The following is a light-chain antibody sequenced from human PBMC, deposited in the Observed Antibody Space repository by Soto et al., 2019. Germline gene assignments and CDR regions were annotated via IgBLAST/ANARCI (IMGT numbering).Light chain of an antibody. J-gene: IGLJ1*01. CDR1: ASNIGRDP. CDR3: AGWDGSLKGFV. Sequence: QSVLTQPRSASGAPGQRVTMSCSGSASNIGRDPVNWYQQVPGTAPKLLIYENNHRPSGVPDRFSGSKSGTSASLVISGLQSEDEAEYFCAGWDGSLKGFVFGTGTKV. CDR2: ENN. V-gene: IGLV1-44*01.